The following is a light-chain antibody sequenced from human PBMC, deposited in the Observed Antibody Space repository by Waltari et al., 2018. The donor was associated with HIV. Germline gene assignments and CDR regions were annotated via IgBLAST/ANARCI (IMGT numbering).Light chain of an antibody. J-gene: IGKJ4*01. V-gene: IGKV2-28*01. CDR3: MQALHSPMLT. Sequence: EIVVTQSPLSMPVTTGEPASISCRSSQSLLYYNGYNYLDWYLQRQGHSPQLLLYLGSNRASGVPDRFSGSGSGTDFTLKISRVEAEDVGVYYCMQALHSPMLTFGGGTKVEIK. CDR2: LGS. CDR1: QSLLYYNGYNY.